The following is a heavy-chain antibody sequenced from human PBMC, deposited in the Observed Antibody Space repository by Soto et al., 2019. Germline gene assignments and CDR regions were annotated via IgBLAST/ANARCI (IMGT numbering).Heavy chain of an antibody. V-gene: IGHV1-69*13. CDR1: GGSFTRYA. CDR3: ARDRAFPTTLRGSSDLAMDV. D-gene: IGHD2-15*01. J-gene: IGHJ6*02. Sequence: SVKVSCKAYGGSFTRYAVRWVRQAPGQGLEWMGGIIPVFGTPDYAKKFQGRVTITADESTSTAYRELSSLRSEDTALYYCARDRAFPTTLRGSSDLAMDVWGQGTKVTVSS. CDR2: IIPVFGTP.